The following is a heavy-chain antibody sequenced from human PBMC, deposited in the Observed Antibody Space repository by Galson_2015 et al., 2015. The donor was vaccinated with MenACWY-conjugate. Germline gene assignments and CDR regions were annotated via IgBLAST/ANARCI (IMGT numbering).Heavy chain of an antibody. D-gene: IGHD6-13*01. CDR1: GFTFSTYW. Sequence: SLRLSCAGSGFTFSTYWMSWVRQAPGKGLEWVANMNQDGSEIFYLDSVKGRFTISRDNAENSLYLQVNTLRAGETAVYYCARDREGSAATFDSWGQGTLVTVSS. CDR2: MNQDGSEI. CDR3: ARDREGSAATFDS. J-gene: IGHJ4*02. V-gene: IGHV3-7*03.